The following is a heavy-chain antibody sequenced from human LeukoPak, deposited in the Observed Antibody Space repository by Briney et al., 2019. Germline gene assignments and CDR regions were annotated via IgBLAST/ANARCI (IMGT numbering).Heavy chain of an antibody. CDR3: ARGREVTSDFDY. Sequence: SETLSLTCVVLGGSFTGSYWSWIPQPPGKGLEWIGDVNYSGSTNYNPSLESRVTISVDTSKSQFSLKLSSVTAADTSVYYCARGREVTSDFDYWGQGTLVSVSS. CDR2: VNYSGST. CDR1: GGSFTGSY. V-gene: IGHV4-34*01. D-gene: IGHD4-11*01. J-gene: IGHJ4*02.